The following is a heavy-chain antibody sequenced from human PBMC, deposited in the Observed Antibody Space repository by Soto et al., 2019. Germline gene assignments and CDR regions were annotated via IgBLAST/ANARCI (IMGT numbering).Heavy chain of an antibody. CDR1: GGSISSGGYY. Sequence: QVQLQESGPGLVKPSQTLSLTCTVSGGSISSGGYYWSWIRQHPGKGLEWIGYIHYSGSTYYNPTLKSRVTISVDTSTNQFSLTLRSVTPADTAVYYSAGIYSGSHGGTLRYWGQGTLVTVSS. D-gene: IGHD1-26*01. V-gene: IGHV4-31*03. J-gene: IGHJ4*02. CDR2: IHYSGST. CDR3: AGIYSGSHGGTLRY.